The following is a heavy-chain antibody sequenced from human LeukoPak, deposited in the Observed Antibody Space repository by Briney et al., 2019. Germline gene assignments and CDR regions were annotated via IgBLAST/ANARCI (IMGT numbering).Heavy chain of an antibody. CDR2: ISGSGGST. D-gene: IGHD5-12*01. J-gene: IGHJ4*02. Sequence: GGSLRLSCAASRFTFSSYAMSWVRQAPGKGLEWVSAISGSGGSTYYADSVKGRFTISRDNSKNTLYLQMNSLRAEDTAVYYCAKDARSGYDLRKGGFDYWGQGTLVTVSS. CDR3: AKDARSGYDLRKGGFDY. CDR1: RFTFSSYA. V-gene: IGHV3-23*01.